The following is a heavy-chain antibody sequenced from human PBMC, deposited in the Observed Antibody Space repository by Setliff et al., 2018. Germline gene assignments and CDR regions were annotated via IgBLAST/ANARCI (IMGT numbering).Heavy chain of an antibody. J-gene: IGHJ4*02. CDR2: FIPVLGKA. CDR1: GATLSGDV. CDR3: ARDADHYDTDENPIFDY. Sequence: GASVKVSCKASGATLSGDVFSWVRQAPGHGLEWMGRFIPVLGKANYAPRFQGRLTITVDTSTGTSYMDLRSLRSDDTAIYYCARDADHYDTDENPIFDYWGQGTLVTVSS. D-gene: IGHD3-9*01. V-gene: IGHV1-69*04.